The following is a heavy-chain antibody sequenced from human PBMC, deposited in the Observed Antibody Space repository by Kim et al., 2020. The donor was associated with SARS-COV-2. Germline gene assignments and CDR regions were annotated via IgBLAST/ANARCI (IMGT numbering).Heavy chain of an antibody. Sequence: SETLSLTCTVSGGSVSSGSYYWSWIRQPPGKGLEWIGYIYYSGSTNYNPSLKSRVTISVDTSKNQFSLKLSSVTAADTAVYYCARESGEQVGATYYYYGMDVWGQGTTVTVSS. V-gene: IGHV4-61*01. CDR1: GGSVSSGSYY. CDR3: ARESGEQVGATYYYYGMDV. D-gene: IGHD1-26*01. J-gene: IGHJ6*02. CDR2: IYYSGST.